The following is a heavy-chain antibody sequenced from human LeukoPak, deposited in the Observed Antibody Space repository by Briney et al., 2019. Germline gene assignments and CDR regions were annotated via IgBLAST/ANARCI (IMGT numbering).Heavy chain of an antibody. CDR1: GFTFSNYA. CDR3: ARRSGIAVAGAFDY. CDR2: ISGSGDST. V-gene: IGHV3-23*01. Sequence: GGSLRLSCAASGFTFSNYAMRWVRQAPGKGLEWVSGISGSGDSTYYADSVKGRFTISRGNSKNTLYLQMNSLRAEATAVYYCARRSGIAVAGAFDYWGQGTLVTVSS. J-gene: IGHJ4*02. D-gene: IGHD6-19*01.